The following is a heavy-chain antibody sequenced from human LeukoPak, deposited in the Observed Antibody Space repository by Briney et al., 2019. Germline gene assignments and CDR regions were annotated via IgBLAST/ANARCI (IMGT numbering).Heavy chain of an antibody. CDR1: GGSISSSSYY. CDR2: IYFSGST. CDR3: ASSLPFVWYFDY. J-gene: IGHJ4*02. V-gene: IGHV4-31*03. Sequence: PSETLSLTCTVSGGSISSSSYYWSWIRQLPGKGLEWIGYIYFSGSTYYNPSLKSRVTISIDTSKNQFSLKLSSVTAADTAVYYCASSLPFVWYFDYWGQGTLVTVSS. D-gene: IGHD6-6*01.